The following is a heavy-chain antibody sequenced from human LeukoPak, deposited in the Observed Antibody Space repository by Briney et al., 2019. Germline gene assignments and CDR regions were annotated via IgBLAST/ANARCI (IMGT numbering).Heavy chain of an antibody. CDR3: ATPITTVVTPFTGRG. J-gene: IGHJ4*02. Sequence: GGSLRLSCAASGFTFSSYSMNWVRQAPGKGLEWVSSISSSSSYIYYADSVKGRFTISRDNAKNSLYLQMNSLGAEDTAVYYCATPITTVVTPFTGRGWGQGTLVTVSS. D-gene: IGHD4-23*01. CDR1: GFTFSSYS. CDR2: ISSSSSYI. V-gene: IGHV3-21*01.